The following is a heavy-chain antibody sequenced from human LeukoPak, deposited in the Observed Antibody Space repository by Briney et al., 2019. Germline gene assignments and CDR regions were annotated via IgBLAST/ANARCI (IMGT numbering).Heavy chain of an antibody. Sequence: GGSLRLSCAASGFTFSSNYMSWVRQAPGKGLEWVSVIYSGGSTYYADSVKGRFTISRDNSKNTLYLQMNSLRAEDTAVYYCARAQYYYDSSGYYLPYYFDYWGQGTLVTVSS. V-gene: IGHV3-53*01. CDR1: GFTFSSNY. CDR3: ARAQYYYDSSGYYLPYYFDY. CDR2: IYSGGST. D-gene: IGHD3-22*01. J-gene: IGHJ4*02.